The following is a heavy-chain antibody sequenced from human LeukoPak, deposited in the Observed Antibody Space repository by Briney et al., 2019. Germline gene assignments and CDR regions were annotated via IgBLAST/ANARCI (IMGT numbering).Heavy chain of an antibody. V-gene: IGHV3-21*04. CDR1: GFSFSTYS. CDR2: ISSSSSYI. Sequence: GGSLRLSCAASGFSFSTYSLNWVRQAPGKGLEWVSSISSSSSYIYYADSVKGRFIISRDNAKNSLSLQMNSLRAEDTAVYYCAKDSRPDAFDIWGQGTMVTVSS. J-gene: IGHJ3*02. CDR3: AKDSRPDAFDI.